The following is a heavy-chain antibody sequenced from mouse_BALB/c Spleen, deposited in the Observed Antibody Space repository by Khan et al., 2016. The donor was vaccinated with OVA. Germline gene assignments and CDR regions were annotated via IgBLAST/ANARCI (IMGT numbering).Heavy chain of an antibody. CDR2: IWSDGNT. Sequence: QVQLKESGPGLAAPSQSLSITCTISGFSLTTYGVHWVRQPPGKGLEWLAVIWSDGNTNYNSALKSKLTITKDNSPSQALLKMNSPQTDDTAIYFCARQPYYHYNILDYWGQGTTLTVSS. V-gene: IGHV2-6-1*01. J-gene: IGHJ4*01. CDR3: ARQPYYHYNILDY. D-gene: IGHD2-4*01. CDR1: GFSLTTYG.